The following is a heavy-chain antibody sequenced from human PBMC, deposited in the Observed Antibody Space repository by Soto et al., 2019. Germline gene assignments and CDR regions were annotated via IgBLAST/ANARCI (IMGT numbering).Heavy chain of an antibody. CDR3: ARGQEDIVVVVAATKDYYYGMDV. J-gene: IGHJ6*02. D-gene: IGHD2-15*01. CDR1: GGSISSYY. V-gene: IGHV4-59*01. CDR2: IYYSGST. Sequence: QVQLQESGPGLVKPSETLSLTCTVSGGSISSYYWSWIRQPPGKGLEWIGDIYYSGSTNYNPSLKSRVTISVDTSKNHFSLKLSSVTAADTAVYYCARGQEDIVVVVAATKDYYYGMDVWGQGTTVTVSS.